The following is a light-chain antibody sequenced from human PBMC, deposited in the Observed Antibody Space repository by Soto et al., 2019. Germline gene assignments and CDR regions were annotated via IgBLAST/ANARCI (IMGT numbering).Light chain of an antibody. CDR2: DVT. V-gene: IGLV2-14*03. J-gene: IGLJ1*01. CDR1: SSDVGAYNY. CDR3: CSYTSSSSLV. Sequence: QSVLTQPASVSGSPGQSITISCTGTSSDVGAYNYVSWYQQYPGKAPKLMIYDVTSRPSGVSNRFSGSKSGNAASLTISGLQAEDEADYYCCSYTSSSSLVFGTGTKFTVL.